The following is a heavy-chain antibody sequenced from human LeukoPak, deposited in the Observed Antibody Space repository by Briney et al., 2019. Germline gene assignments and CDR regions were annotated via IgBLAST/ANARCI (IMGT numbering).Heavy chain of an antibody. V-gene: IGHV4-59*01. CDR3: ATERGRATVYFDY. CDR2: IYYSGST. Sequence: SETLSLTCTVSGGSISSYYWSWIRQPPGKGLEWIGYIYYSGSTNYNPSLKSRVTISVDTSKNQFSLKLSSVTAADTAVYYCATERGRATVYFDYWGQGTLVTVSS. D-gene: IGHD5-18*01. J-gene: IGHJ4*02. CDR1: GGSISSYY.